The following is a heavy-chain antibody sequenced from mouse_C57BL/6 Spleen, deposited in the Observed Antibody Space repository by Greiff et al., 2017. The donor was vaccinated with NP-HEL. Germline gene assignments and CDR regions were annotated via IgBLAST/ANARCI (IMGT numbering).Heavy chain of an antibody. CDR3: ARRGGSSGYDYYAMDY. V-gene: IGHV1-54*01. Sequence: VKLQESGAELVRPGTSVKVSCKASGYAFTNYLIEWVKQRPGQGLEWIGVINPGSGGTNYNEKFKGKATLTADKSSSTAYMQLSSLTSEDSAVYFCARRGGSSGYDYYAMDYWGQGTSVTVSS. J-gene: IGHJ4*01. CDR2: INPGSGGT. CDR1: GYAFTNYL. D-gene: IGHD3-2*02.